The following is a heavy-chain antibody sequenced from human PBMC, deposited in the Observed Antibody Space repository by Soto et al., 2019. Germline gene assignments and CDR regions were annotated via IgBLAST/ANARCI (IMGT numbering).Heavy chain of an antibody. J-gene: IGHJ3*02. CDR3: AKEHSWGYPGAFDI. CDR1: GFTFSSYG. D-gene: IGHD1-26*01. CDR2: ISYDGSNK. Sequence: SGGGVVQPGRSLRLSCAASGFTFSSYGMHWVRQAPGKGLEWVAVISYDGSNKYYADSVKGRFTISRDNSKNRLYLQMNSLRAENTAVYYCAKEHSWGYPGAFDIWRQGTMVTVSS. V-gene: IGHV3-30*18.